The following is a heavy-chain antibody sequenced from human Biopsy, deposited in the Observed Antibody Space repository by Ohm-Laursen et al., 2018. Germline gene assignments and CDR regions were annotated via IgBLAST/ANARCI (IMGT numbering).Heavy chain of an antibody. J-gene: IGHJ4*02. CDR1: GVTLSGYA. CDR3: ATAAYAPPYFDL. Sequence: SLRLSCAASGVTLSGYAMNWVRQAPEKGLEWVSSITGGSNYINYADSVRGRFTISRDNSKNSVYLVMSSLRAEDTAVYFCATAAYAPPYFDLWGRGTVVTVSS. CDR2: ITGGSNYI. V-gene: IGHV3-21*06. D-gene: IGHD4-17*01.